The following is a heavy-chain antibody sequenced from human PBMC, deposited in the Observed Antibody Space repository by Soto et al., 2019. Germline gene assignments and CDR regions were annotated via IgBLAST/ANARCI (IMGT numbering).Heavy chain of an antibody. CDR1: GFTFSSYA. J-gene: IGHJ6*02. D-gene: IGHD6-13*01. CDR2: ITGSGGST. Sequence: PWGSLRLSCAASGFTFSSYAMTWVRHAPGKGLEWVSSITGSGGSTYYADSVKGRFTISRDNSENTLYLQMNSLRAEDTAVYFCAEGGLAAAGNYYYGLDVWGQGTTVNVSS. V-gene: IGHV3-23*01. CDR3: AEGGLAAAGNYYYGLDV.